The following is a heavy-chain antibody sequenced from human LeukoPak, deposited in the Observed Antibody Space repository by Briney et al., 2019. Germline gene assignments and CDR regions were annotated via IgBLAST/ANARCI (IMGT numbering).Heavy chain of an antibody. CDR1: GYSLTELS. Sequence: GASVKVSCHVSGYSLTELSMHWVRQAPGKGLEWMGGFDPEDGETIYAQKFQGRVTMTEDTSTDTAYMELSSLRSEDTAVYYCATSTAEENYYYYMDVWGKGTTVTVSS. CDR3: ATSTAEENYYYYMDV. CDR2: FDPEDGET. V-gene: IGHV1-24*01. D-gene: IGHD1-14*01. J-gene: IGHJ6*03.